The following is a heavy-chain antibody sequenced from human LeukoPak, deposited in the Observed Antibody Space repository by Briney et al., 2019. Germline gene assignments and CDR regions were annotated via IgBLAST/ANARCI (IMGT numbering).Heavy chain of an antibody. V-gene: IGHV1-46*01. CDR3: ARGSGYDFLGAFDI. Sequence: GASVTVSCKASGYTFTTYYMNWVRQAPGQGLDWMGIINSSGGSTTYAQKFQGRVTMTRDTSTSTIYMELSSLRSEDTAVYYCARGSGYDFLGAFDIWGQGTMVTVSS. CDR2: INSSGGST. J-gene: IGHJ3*02. CDR1: GYTFTTYY. D-gene: IGHD5-12*01.